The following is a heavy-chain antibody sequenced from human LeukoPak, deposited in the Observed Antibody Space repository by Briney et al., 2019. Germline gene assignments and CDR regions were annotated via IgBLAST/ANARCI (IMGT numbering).Heavy chain of an antibody. J-gene: IGHJ4*02. D-gene: IGHD6-13*01. Sequence: SVKVSCKASGGTFSSYAISWVRQAPGQGLEWMGRIIPIFGTANYAQKFQGRVTITADKSTSTAYMELSSLRSEDTAVYYCAREAAAASKKAGYWGQGTLVTVSS. CDR3: AREAAAASKKAGY. CDR2: IIPIFGTA. CDR1: GGTFSSYA. V-gene: IGHV1-69*06.